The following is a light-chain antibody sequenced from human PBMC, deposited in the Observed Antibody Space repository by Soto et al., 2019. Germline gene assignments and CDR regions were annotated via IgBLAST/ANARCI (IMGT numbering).Light chain of an antibody. V-gene: IGLV1-44*01. J-gene: IGLJ1*01. CDR3: AAWDDSLNANV. Sequence: QSVLTQPPSASGTPGQRVAISCSGSSSNIGSNTVIWYQQLPGTAPKLLIYSNYQRPSGVPDRFSGSKSGTSASLAISGLQSEDEADYYCAAWDDSLNANVFGTGTKLTVL. CDR2: SNY. CDR1: SSNIGSNT.